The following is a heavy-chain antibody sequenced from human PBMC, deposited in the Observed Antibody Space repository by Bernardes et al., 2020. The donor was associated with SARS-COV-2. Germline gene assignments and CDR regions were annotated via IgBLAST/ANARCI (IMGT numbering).Heavy chain of an antibody. CDR2: IKQDGSEK. J-gene: IGHJ6*02. Sequence: GGSLRLSCAASGFTFSSYWMSWVRQAPGKGLEWVANIKQDGSEKYYVDSVKGRFTISRDNAKNSLYLQMNSLRAEDTAVYYCARGGLGAIFGAGPLPIYYYGMDVWGQGTTVTVSS. D-gene: IGHD3-3*01. V-gene: IGHV3-7*01. CDR3: ARGGLGAIFGAGPLPIYYYGMDV. CDR1: GFTFSSYW.